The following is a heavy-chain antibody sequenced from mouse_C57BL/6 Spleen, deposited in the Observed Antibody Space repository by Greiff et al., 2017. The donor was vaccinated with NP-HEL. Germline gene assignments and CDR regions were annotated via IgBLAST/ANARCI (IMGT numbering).Heavy chain of an antibody. D-gene: IGHD1-1*01. CDR2: IDPANGNT. Sequence: DVQLQESVAELVRPGASVKLSCTASGFNIKNTYMHWVKQRPEQGLEWIGRIDPANGNTKYAPKFQGKATITADTSSNTAYLQLSSLTSEDTAIYYCASSLYYYGSSYLYAMDYWGQGTSVTVSS. CDR1: GFNIKNTY. J-gene: IGHJ4*01. CDR3: ASSLYYYGSSYLYAMDY. V-gene: IGHV14-3*01.